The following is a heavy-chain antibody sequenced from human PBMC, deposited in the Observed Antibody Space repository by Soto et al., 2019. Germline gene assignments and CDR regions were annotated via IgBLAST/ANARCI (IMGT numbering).Heavy chain of an antibody. D-gene: IGHD3-3*01. CDR1: GASISSSS. J-gene: IGHJ3*01. CDR2: ISSSSSYI. Sequence: PSETLSLTCTVPGASISSSSYYWGWIRQPPGKGLEWVSSISSSSSYIYYADSVKGRFTISRDNAKNSLYLQMNSLRAEDTAVYYCAREWSQPLSWGQGTMVTVSS. CDR3: AREWSQPLS. V-gene: IGHV3-21*01.